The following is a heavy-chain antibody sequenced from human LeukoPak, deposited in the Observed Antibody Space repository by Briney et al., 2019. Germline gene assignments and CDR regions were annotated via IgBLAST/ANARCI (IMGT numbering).Heavy chain of an antibody. J-gene: IGHJ3*02. V-gene: IGHV3-23*01. D-gene: IGHD2-15*01. CDR2: ISGSGGST. CDR1: GFTVSDNY. CDR3: AKGPIGYCSGGSCSAFDI. Sequence: GGSLRLSCAASGFTVSDNYMTWVRQAPGKGLEWVSAISGSGGSTYYADSVKGRFTVSRDNSKNTLYLQMNSLRAEDTAVYYCAKGPIGYCSGGSCSAFDIWGQGTMVTVSS.